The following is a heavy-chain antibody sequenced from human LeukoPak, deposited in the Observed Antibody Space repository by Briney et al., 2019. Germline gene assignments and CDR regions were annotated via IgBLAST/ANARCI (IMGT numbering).Heavy chain of an antibody. D-gene: IGHD2-15*01. CDR3: ARDRRGCTGDSCYSDFDY. Sequence: ASVKVSCKASGYPFTNSAVNWVRQAPGQGLEWMGWINTNTGNPTYAQGFTGRFVFSLDTSVSTAYLQISSLKAEDTAVYYCARDRRGCTGDSCYSDFDYWGQGTLVTVSS. CDR2: INTNTGNP. CDR1: GYPFTNSA. J-gene: IGHJ4*02. V-gene: IGHV7-4-1*02.